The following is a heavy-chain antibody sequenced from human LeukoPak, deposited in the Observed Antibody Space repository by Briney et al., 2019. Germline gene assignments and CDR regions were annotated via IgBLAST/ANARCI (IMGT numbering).Heavy chain of an antibody. CDR2: ISWDGGST. V-gene: IGHV3-43*01. CDR1: GFTLADDT. CDR3: AKGRQWLGY. Sequence: GGSLRLSCAPSGFTLADDTMHWVRQAPGKGLEWVSLISWDGGSTYYADSVKGRFTISRDNSKNSLYLQMNSLRTEDTALYYCAKGRQWLGYWGQGTLVTVSS. J-gene: IGHJ4*02. D-gene: IGHD6-19*01.